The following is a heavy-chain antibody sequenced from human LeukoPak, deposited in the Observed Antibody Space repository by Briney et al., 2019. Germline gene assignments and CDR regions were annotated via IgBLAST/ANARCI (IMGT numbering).Heavy chain of an antibody. CDR2: ISGSGGST. CDR3: AKDGEQWLVQPSCFDY. V-gene: IGHV3-23*01. J-gene: IGHJ4*02. Sequence: GGSLRLSCAASGFTFSSYAMSWVRQAPGKGREWVSAISGSGGSTYYADSVKGPFTISRDNSKNTLYLQMNSLRAEDTAVYYCAKDGEQWLVQPSCFDYWGQGTLVTVSS. CDR1: GFTFSSYA. D-gene: IGHD6-19*01.